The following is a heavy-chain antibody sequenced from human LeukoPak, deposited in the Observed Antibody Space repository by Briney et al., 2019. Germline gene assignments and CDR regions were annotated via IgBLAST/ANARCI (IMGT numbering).Heavy chain of an antibody. CDR3: AKAVAVAGRDYYYYYMDV. Sequence: GGSLRLSCAASGFTFSSYGMHWVRQAPGKGLEWVAFIRYDGSNKYYADSVKGRFTISRDNSKNTLYLQMNSLRAEDTAVYYCAKAVAVAGRDYYYYYMDVWGKGTTVTISS. CDR2: IRYDGSNK. J-gene: IGHJ6*03. CDR1: GFTFSSYG. V-gene: IGHV3-30*02. D-gene: IGHD6-19*01.